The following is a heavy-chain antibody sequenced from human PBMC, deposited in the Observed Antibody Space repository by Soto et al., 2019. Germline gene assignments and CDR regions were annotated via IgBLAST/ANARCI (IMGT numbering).Heavy chain of an antibody. Sequence: QVQLVESGGGVVQPGRSLRLSCAASGFTLSSYGMHWVRQAPGKGLEWVAVIWYDGDKKYYADSVKVRFTISRDESKNTVYLPMSSLSGEDTGVYYCARGSAGSGSVVVVPAIDFYSFDTWGQVTLVSVSS. V-gene: IGHV3-33*01. CDR1: GFTLSSYG. D-gene: IGHD3-10*01. CDR2: IWYDGDKK. J-gene: IGHJ4*02. CDR3: ARGSAGSGSVVVVPAIDFYSFDT.